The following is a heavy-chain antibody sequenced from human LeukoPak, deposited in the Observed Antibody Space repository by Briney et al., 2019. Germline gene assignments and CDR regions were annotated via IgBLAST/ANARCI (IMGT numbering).Heavy chain of an antibody. CDR3: AANSGSYIPLGY. V-gene: IGHV4-59*12. J-gene: IGHJ4*02. D-gene: IGHD1-26*01. Sequence: PSETLSLTCTVSGGSISSYYWSWIRQPPGKGLEWIGYIYYSGSTNYNPSLKSRVTISVDTSKNQFSLKLSSVTAADTAVYYCAANSGSYIPLGYWGQGTLVTVSS. CDR2: IYYSGST. CDR1: GGSISSYY.